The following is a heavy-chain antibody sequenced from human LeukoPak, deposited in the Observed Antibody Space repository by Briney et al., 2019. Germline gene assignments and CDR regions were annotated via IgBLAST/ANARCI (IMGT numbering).Heavy chain of an antibody. Sequence: GGSLRLSCAASGFTFSSYGMHWVRQAPGKGLEWVAVISYDGSNKYYADSVKGRFTISRDNSKNTLYLQMNSLRAEDTAVYYCARDPERYYDILTGYYKPLIKGAFHIWGQGTMVTVSS. V-gene: IGHV3-30*03. CDR2: ISYDGSNK. J-gene: IGHJ3*02. CDR1: GFTFSSYG. D-gene: IGHD3-9*01. CDR3: ARDPERYYDILTGYYKPLIKGAFHI.